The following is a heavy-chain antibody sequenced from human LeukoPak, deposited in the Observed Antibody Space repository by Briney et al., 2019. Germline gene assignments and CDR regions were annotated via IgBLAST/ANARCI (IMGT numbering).Heavy chain of an antibody. CDR1: GYTFTGYY. CDR2: INPNSGGT. J-gene: IGHJ4*02. V-gene: IGHV1-2*02. D-gene: IGHD1-1*01. CDR3: ARVERGGVGIDY. Sequence: ASVKVSCKASGYTFTGYYMHWVRQAPGQGLDWMGWINPNSGGTNYAQKFQGRVTMTRDTSISTAYMELSRLRSDDTAVYYCARVERGGVGIDYWGQGTLVTVSS.